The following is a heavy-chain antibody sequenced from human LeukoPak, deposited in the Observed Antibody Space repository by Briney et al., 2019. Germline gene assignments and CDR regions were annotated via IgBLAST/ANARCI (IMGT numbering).Heavy chain of an antibody. CDR2: IKQDGSEK. Sequence: GGSLRLSCAAPVFTFSKSWMSWIRQAPGQRVEWVAKIKQDGSEKYYLDSVKGLLTISRDNARNSVYLQMNSMRAEDTAVYYCARDFHWGQGTLVTVSS. V-gene: IGHV3-7*05. CDR3: ARDFH. CDR1: VFTFSKSW. J-gene: IGHJ4*02. D-gene: IGHD2/OR15-2a*01.